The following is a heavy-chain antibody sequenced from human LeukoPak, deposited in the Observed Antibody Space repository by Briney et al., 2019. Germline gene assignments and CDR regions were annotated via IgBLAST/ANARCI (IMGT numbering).Heavy chain of an antibody. CDR2: IIPIFGTA. V-gene: IGHV1-69*13. D-gene: IGHD2-15*01. J-gene: IGHJ3*02. CDR3: APSKLPENAFDI. Sequence: ASVKVSCKASGGTFSSYAISWVRQAPGQGLEWMGGIIPIFGTANYAQKFQGRVTITADESTSTAYMELSSLRSEDTAVYYCAPSKLPENAFDIWGQGTMVTVSS. CDR1: GGTFSSYA.